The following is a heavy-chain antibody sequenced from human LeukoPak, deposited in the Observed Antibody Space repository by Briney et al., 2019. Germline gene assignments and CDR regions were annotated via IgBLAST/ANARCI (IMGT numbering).Heavy chain of an antibody. Sequence: GSLRLPWAASGFTFGNSWMHWVCQAPEKGLEWVADIQCDGREKCYVDSVKGRLTISRDNAKNSLYLQVNSLRAEDMTVYYCVRGVGSSTSCYVRAFDIWGQGTMVTVSS. CDR3: VRGVGSSTSCYVRAFDI. CDR1: GFTFGNSW. J-gene: IGHJ3*02. D-gene: IGHD2-2*01. V-gene: IGHV3-52*01. CDR2: IQCDGREK.